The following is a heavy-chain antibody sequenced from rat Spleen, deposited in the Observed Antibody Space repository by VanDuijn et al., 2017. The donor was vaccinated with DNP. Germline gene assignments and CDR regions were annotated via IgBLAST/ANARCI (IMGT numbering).Heavy chain of an antibody. CDR2: ISNTGGST. J-gene: IGHJ2*01. V-gene: IGHV5-31*01. CDR1: GFIFSNYW. CDR3: TIWNNYFDY. D-gene: IGHD1-3*01. Sequence: EVQLVESGGGPVQPGRSLKLSCVASGFIFSNYWMTWIRQAPGKGLEWVASISNTGGSTYYPDSVKGRFTISRDNAKSTLYLQMNSLRSEDTATYYCTIWNNYFDYWGQGVMVTVSS.